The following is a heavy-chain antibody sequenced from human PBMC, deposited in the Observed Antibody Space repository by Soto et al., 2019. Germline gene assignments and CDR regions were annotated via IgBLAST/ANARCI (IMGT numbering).Heavy chain of an antibody. CDR3: AASGSNGQFDF. CDR2: IYYSGST. Sequence: QVQLQESGPGLVKPSETLSLTCTVSGGSISNYFWHWIRQPPGQGLEWIGYIYYSGSTNYNPSLKSRVTISVDTSKNQFSLKLSSVTAADTAVYYCAASGSNGQFDFWAQGTLVTVSS. D-gene: IGHD3-10*01. CDR1: GGSISNYF. J-gene: IGHJ4*02. V-gene: IGHV4-59*01.